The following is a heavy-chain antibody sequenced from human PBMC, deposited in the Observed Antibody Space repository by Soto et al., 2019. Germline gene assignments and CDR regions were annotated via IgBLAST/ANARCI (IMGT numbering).Heavy chain of an antibody. CDR2: INSDSSDM. V-gene: IGHV3-21*01. CDR3: ARGGYSPIPFDY. D-gene: IGHD5-18*01. CDR1: GFTFSSYS. Sequence: PGGSLRLSCAASGFTFSSYSMNWVRQAPGKGLEWVSSINSDSSDMYYTDSVKGRFTISRDNARNSLYLQMNSLRAEDTAIYYCARGGYSPIPFDYWGQGTLVTVSS. J-gene: IGHJ4*02.